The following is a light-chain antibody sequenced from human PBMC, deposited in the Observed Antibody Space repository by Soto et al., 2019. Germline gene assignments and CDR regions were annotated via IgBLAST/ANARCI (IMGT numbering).Light chain of an antibody. Sequence: QSVLTQPPSVSGAPGQRVTISCSGSSSNIGAGYDVHWYQQLPGTAPKLLIYDNNNRPSGVPDRFSGSKSGTSASLAITGLQAEDEADYYCQSYDSSLGVVSGGGTKLTVL. J-gene: IGLJ2*01. CDR1: SSNIGAGYD. CDR2: DNN. V-gene: IGLV1-40*01. CDR3: QSYDSSLGVV.